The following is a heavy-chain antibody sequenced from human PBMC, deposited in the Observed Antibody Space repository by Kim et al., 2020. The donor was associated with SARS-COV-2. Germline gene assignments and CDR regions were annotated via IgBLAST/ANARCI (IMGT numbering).Heavy chain of an antibody. CDR1: GYPFSNHY. V-gene: IGHV1-46*01. J-gene: IGHJ4*01. CDR2: SNPTGDGA. CDR3: VRGGALVGWETKKPFDY. Sequence: ASVKVSCKASGYPFSNHYMHWMRQAPGQGLEWMGVSNPTGDGASDAQKFQGRITLTRDTSTSTVYMDLTRLTPDDTARYYCVRGGALVGWETKKPFDYWG. D-gene: IGHD1-26*01.